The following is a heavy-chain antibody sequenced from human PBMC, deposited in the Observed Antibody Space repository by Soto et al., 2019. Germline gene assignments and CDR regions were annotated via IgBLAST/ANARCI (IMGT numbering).Heavy chain of an antibody. D-gene: IGHD6-13*01. CDR2: IYYSGST. V-gene: IGHV4-30-4*01. Sequence: SETLSLTCTVSGGSISSGDYYWSWIRQHPGKGLEWIGYIYYSGSTYYNQSLKSRVTISVDTSKNQFSLKLSSVTAADTAVYYCARDVREYSSSWYYFDYWGQGTLVTVSS. CDR1: GGSISSGDYY. J-gene: IGHJ4*02. CDR3: ARDVREYSSSWYYFDY.